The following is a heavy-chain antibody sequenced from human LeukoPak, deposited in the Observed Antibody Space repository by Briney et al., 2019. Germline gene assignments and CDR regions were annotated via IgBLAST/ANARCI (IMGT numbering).Heavy chain of an antibody. D-gene: IGHD6-19*01. CDR3: ARQGAGGRAFDI. CDR2: IYYSGST. J-gene: IGHJ3*02. V-gene: IGHV4-39*01. CDR1: DGSISSSLYY. Sequence: SEILSLTCTVSDGSISSSLYYWGWIRQPPGKGLEWIGIIYYSGSTYYNPSLKSRVTISVETSKNQVSLRLSSVTAADTAVYYCARQGAGGRAFDIWGQGTMVTVSS.